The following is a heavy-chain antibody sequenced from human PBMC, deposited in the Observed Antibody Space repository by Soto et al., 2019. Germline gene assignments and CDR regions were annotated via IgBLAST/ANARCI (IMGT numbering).Heavy chain of an antibody. CDR2: ISAYNGNT. J-gene: IGHJ4*02. CDR3: PRDLAAGTCDY. D-gene: IGHD6-13*01. V-gene: IGHV1-18*01. CDR1: GYTFTSYG. Sequence: ASVKVSCKASGYTFTSYGISWVRQAPGQGLGWMGWISAYNGNTNYAQKHQGKVTMTTDTSTSTAYMELRRLRSDDTAVYYCPRDLAAGTCDYWGKGTLVTVSS.